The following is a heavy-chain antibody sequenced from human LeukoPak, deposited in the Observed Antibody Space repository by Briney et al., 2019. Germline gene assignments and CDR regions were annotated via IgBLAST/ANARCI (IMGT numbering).Heavy chain of an antibody. Sequence: GGSLRLSCAASGFTFSSYSMNWVRQAPGKGLEWVSSISGSSSYINYADSVKGRFTIPRDNAQNSLFLQLNSLRAEDTAVYYCARDPYSSGWYKDAFDIWGQGTMVTVSS. V-gene: IGHV3-21*01. CDR1: GFTFSSYS. CDR2: ISGSSSYI. D-gene: IGHD6-19*01. CDR3: ARDPYSSGWYKDAFDI. J-gene: IGHJ3*02.